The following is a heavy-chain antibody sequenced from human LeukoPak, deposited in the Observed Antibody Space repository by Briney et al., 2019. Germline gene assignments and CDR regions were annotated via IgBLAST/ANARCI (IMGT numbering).Heavy chain of an antibody. CDR1: GFTFSSYG. V-gene: IGHV3-30*02. J-gene: IGHJ4*02. CDR3: AKGSGYYYDSSGYYLGY. D-gene: IGHD3-22*01. Sequence: GGSLRLSCAASGFTFSSYGMHWVRQAPGKGLEWVAFIRYGGSNKYYADSVKGRFTISRDNSKNTLYLQMNSLRAEDTAVYYCAKGSGYYYDSSGYYLGYWGQGTLVTVSS. CDR2: IRYGGSNK.